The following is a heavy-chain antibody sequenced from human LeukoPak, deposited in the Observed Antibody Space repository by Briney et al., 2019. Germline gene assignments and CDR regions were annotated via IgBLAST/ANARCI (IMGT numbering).Heavy chain of an antibody. V-gene: IGHV1-18*04. CDR3: AGHSGSYYFDY. CDR1: GYTLTSYY. D-gene: IGHD1-26*01. J-gene: IGHJ4*02. Sequence: ASVKVSCKASGYTLTSYYMHWVRQAPGQGLEWMGWISAYNGNTNYAQKLQGRVTMTTDTSTSTAYMELRSLRFDDTAVYYCAGHSGSYYFDYWGQGTLVTVSS. CDR2: ISAYNGNT.